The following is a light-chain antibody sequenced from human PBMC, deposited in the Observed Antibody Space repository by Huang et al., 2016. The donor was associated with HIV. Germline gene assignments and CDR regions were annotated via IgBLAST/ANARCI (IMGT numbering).Light chain of an antibody. CDR3: MQGLRTPFT. Sequence: DIVMTQSPLSLSVTPGEPASISCRSSQSLLHSNGYNYLDWYLQKPGQSPHLLIYLGSNRASGVPDRFRCSGSGTDFALKISRLEAEDVRVYYCMQGLRTPFTFGPGTKVDI. CDR2: LGS. J-gene: IGKJ3*01. CDR1: QSLLHSNGYNY. V-gene: IGKV2-28*01.